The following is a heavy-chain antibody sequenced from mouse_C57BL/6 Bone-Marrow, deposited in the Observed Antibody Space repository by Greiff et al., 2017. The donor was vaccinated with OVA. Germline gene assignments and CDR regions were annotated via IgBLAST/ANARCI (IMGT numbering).Heavy chain of an antibody. CDR2: IDPENGDT. D-gene: IGHD2-3*01. J-gene: IGHJ3*01. CDR1: GFNIKDDY. Sequence: VQLQQSGAELVRPGASVKLSCTASGFNIKDDYMPWVKQRPEQGLEWIGWIDPENGDTEYASKFQGKATITADTSSNTAYRQLSSLTSEDTAVYYCTGWLPFAYWGQGTLVTVSA. CDR3: TGWLPFAY. V-gene: IGHV14-4*01.